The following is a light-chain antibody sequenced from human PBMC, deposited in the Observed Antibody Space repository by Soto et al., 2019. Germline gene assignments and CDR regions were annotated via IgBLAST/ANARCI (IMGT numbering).Light chain of an antibody. CDR3: QQYDTSPYT. Sequence: IQLTQSPSSLSASVGDRVTITCRASQDIAIYLAWYQQKPGEAPKLLIYAASTLYGGVPSRFSGSGSGTDFALTITSLQAEDFAVYYCQQYDTSPYTFGQGTKLEIK. J-gene: IGKJ2*01. CDR1: QDIAIY. CDR2: AAS. V-gene: IGKV1-9*01.